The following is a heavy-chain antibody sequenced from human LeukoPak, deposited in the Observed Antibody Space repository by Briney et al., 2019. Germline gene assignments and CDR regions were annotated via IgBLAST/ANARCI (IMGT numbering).Heavy chain of an antibody. J-gene: IGHJ4*02. D-gene: IGHD3-3*01. CDR1: GGSISSGGYS. V-gene: IGHV4-30-4*07. CDR2: IYYSGNT. Sequence: PSQTLSLTCAVSGGSISSGGYSWSWIRQPPGKGLEWIGYIYYSGNTNYNPSLKSRVTISVDTSKNQFSLKLSSVTAADTAVYYCARVARSGYYYFDYWGQGTLVTVSS. CDR3: ARVARSGYYYFDY.